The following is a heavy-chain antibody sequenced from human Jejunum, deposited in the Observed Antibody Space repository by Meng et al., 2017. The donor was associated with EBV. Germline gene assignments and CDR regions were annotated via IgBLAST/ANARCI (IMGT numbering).Heavy chain of an antibody. V-gene: IGHV4-4*02. Sequence: QVQLQESGPGLVKPSGXXXLTCTVSSDSISNSNWWSWVRQPPGKGLEWIGEVYHSGSTYYNPSLESRVTISIDTSKSQFSLSLNSVTAADTAVYYCARASLERLLEYWGQGTLGTVSS. D-gene: IGHD1-1*01. J-gene: IGHJ4*02. CDR1: SDSISNSNW. CDR2: VYHSGST. CDR3: ARASLERLLEY.